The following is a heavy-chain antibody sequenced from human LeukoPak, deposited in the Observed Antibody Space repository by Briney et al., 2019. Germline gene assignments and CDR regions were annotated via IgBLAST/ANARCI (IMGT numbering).Heavy chain of an antibody. Sequence: PGGSLRLSCAASGFTFSDYWMSWVRQAPGKGLEWVSAISGSGGSTYYADSVKGRFTISRDNSKNTLYLQMNSLRAEDTAVYYCAKSEDDYDILTGYYPLLWFDYWGQGTLVTVSS. CDR1: GFTFSDYW. D-gene: IGHD3-9*01. CDR2: ISGSGGST. CDR3: AKSEDDYDILTGYYPLLWFDY. J-gene: IGHJ4*02. V-gene: IGHV3-23*01.